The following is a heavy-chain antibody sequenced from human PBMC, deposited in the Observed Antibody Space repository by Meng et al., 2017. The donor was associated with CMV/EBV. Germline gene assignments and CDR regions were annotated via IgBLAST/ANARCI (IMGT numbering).Heavy chain of an antibody. CDR1: GFSLSTSGVG. Sequence: QVTLKESGPTLVKPPQTRTLTCTFSGFSLSTSGVGVGWLRQPPGKALEWLALIYWDDDKRYSPSLKSRLTITKDTSKNQVVLTMTNMDPVDTATYYCARIAAAGRFDYWGQGTLVTVSS. J-gene: IGHJ4*02. CDR3: ARIAAAGRFDY. D-gene: IGHD6-13*01. CDR2: IYWDDDK. V-gene: IGHV2-5*02.